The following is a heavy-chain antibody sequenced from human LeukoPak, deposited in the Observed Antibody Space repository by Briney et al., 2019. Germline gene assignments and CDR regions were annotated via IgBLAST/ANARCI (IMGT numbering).Heavy chain of an antibody. D-gene: IGHD3-22*01. J-gene: IGHJ4*02. CDR1: GFTFSSYW. V-gene: IGHV3-53*01. CDR3: ARHSYYYDSSGYPRDY. CDR2: IYSGGST. Sequence: GGSLRLSCAASGFTFSSYWMSWVRQAPGKGLEWVSVIYSGGSTYYADSVKGRFTISRDNSKNTLYLQMNSLRAEDTAVYYCARHSYYYDSSGYPRDYWGQGTLVTVSS.